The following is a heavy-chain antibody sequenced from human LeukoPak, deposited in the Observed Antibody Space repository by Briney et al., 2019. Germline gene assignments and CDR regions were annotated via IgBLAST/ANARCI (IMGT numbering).Heavy chain of an antibody. CDR1: GFTFSSYW. D-gene: IGHD3-10*01. CDR2: IRYDGNNK. CDR3: AKDSGSGNYSPYYYFYYMDV. V-gene: IGHV3-30*02. Sequence: GGSLRLSCAASGFTFSSYWMSWVRQAPGRGLEWVAFIRYDGNNKYYADSVKGRFTISRDNSKNTLYLQMNSLRAEDTAVYFCAKDSGSGNYSPYYYFYYMDVWGKGTTVTISS. J-gene: IGHJ6*03.